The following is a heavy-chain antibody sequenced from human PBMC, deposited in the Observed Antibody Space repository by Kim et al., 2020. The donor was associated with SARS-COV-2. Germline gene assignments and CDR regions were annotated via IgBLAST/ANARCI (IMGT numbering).Heavy chain of an antibody. CDR3: ARGGLTLWRFDP. J-gene: IGHJ5*02. V-gene: IGHV4-30-2*04. Sequence: YHNPPLKSRVTISVDTSKNQFSLKLSSVTAADTAVYYCARGGLTLWRFDPWGQGTLVTVSS. D-gene: IGHD3-16*01.